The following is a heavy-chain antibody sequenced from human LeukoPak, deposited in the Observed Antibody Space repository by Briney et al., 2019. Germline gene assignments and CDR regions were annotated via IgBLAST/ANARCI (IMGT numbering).Heavy chain of an antibody. J-gene: IGHJ4*02. CDR3: ARAGNIRFDY. D-gene: IGHD1/OR15-1a*01. CDR1: GFTFSSYA. CDR2: FSGSGGST. V-gene: IGHV3-23*01. Sequence: PGGSLRLSCEASGFTFSSYAMSWVRQAPGKGLEWVSGFSGSGGSTYYADSVKGRFTISRDNSKNTLYLQMNSLRAEDTVVYYCARAGNIRFDYWGQGTLVTVSS.